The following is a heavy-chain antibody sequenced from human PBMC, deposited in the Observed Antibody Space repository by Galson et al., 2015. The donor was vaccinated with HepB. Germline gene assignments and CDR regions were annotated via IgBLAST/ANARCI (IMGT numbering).Heavy chain of an antibody. CDR1: GYTLTELS. V-gene: IGHV1-24*01. CDR3: ATAILDNWFDP. Sequence: SVKVSCKVSGYTLTELSMHWVRQAPGKGLEWMGGFDPEDSETIYAQKFQGRVTMTEDTSTDTAYMELSSLRSEDTAMYYCATAILDNWFDPWGQGTLVTVSS. CDR2: FDPEDSET. D-gene: IGHD2-2*01. J-gene: IGHJ5*02.